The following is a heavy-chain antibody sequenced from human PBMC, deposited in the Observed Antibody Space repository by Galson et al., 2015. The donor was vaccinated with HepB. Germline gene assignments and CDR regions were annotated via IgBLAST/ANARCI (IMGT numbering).Heavy chain of an antibody. CDR2: IKSKTDGGTT. CDR3: TTDLLRAAPDYDFWSDPVPDTYYFDY. Sequence: SLRLSCAASGFTFSNAWMSWVRQAPGKGLEWVGRIKSKTDGGTTDYAAPVKGRFTISRDDSKNTLYLQMNSLKTEDTAVYYCTTDLLRAAPDYDFWSDPVPDTYYFDYWGQGTLVTVSS. CDR1: GFTFSNAW. D-gene: IGHD3-3*01. J-gene: IGHJ4*02. V-gene: IGHV3-15*01.